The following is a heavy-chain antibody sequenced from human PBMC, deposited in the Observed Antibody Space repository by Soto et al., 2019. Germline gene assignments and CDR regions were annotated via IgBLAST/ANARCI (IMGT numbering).Heavy chain of an antibody. CDR3: VRASGMDG. V-gene: IGHV3-30-3*01. Sequence: GGSLRLSCAASGFTFSSYAMHWVRQAPGKGLEWVAVISCDGSKKYYADSVKRRFTVSRDDSKNTLYLQMNSLRTEDTAVDYCVRASGMDGWGQGTTFTVAS. CDR2: ISCDGSKK. J-gene: IGHJ6*02. CDR1: GFTFSSYA.